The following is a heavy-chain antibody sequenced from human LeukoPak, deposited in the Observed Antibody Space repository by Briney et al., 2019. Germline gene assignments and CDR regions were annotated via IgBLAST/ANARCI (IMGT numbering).Heavy chain of an antibody. CDR2: IKQDGSEK. D-gene: IGHD3-3*01. Sequence: GGSLRLSCAASGFTFSSYAMPWVRQAPGKGLEWVANIKQDGSEKYYVDSVKGRFTISRDNAKNSLYLQMNSLRAEDTAVYYCARIGSYYDFWSGPGWFDPWGQGTLVTVSS. J-gene: IGHJ5*02. CDR3: ARIGSYYDFWSGPGWFDP. V-gene: IGHV3-7*01. CDR1: GFTFSSYA.